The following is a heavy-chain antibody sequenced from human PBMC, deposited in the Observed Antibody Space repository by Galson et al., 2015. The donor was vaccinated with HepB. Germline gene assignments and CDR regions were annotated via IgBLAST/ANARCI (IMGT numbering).Heavy chain of an antibody. J-gene: IGHJ5*02. CDR2: INSDGSTT. CDR3: ARVPLGVLPQSANWFDP. Sequence: SLRLSCAASGFTFSSYWMHWVRQAPGKGLVWVSRINSDGSTTTYADSVKGRFTISRDNAKNTLYLQMNSLRAEDTAVYYCARVPLGVLPQSANWFDPWGQGTLVTVSS. CDR1: GFTFSSYW. V-gene: IGHV3-74*01. D-gene: IGHD3-16*01.